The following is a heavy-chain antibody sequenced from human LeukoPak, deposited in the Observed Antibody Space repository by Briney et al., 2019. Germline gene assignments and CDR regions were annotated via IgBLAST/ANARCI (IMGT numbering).Heavy chain of an antibody. J-gene: IGHJ4*02. V-gene: IGHV1-46*01. CDR2: INPSGGST. CDR1: GYTFTSYY. D-gene: IGHD3-22*01. CDR3: ASKYYYDSSGYEY. Sequence: ASVKVSCRASGYTFTSYYVHWVRQAPGQGLEWVGIINPSGGSTRYAQKFQGRVTMTWDTSTSTVYMELSRLRSDDTAVYYCASKYYYDSSGYEYWGQGTLVTVSS.